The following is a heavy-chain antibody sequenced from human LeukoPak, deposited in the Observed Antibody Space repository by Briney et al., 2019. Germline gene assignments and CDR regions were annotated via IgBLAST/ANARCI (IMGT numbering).Heavy chain of an antibody. Sequence: GASVKVSCKASGYTFTGYYMHWVRQAPGQGLEWMGWINPNSGGTNYAQKFQGRVTMTRDTSISTAYMELSRLRSDDTAVYYCARLTYDCWSGYYGSFDYWGQGTLVTVSS. CDR3: ARLTYDCWSGYYGSFDY. CDR1: GYTFTGYY. CDR2: INPNSGGT. D-gene: IGHD3-3*01. J-gene: IGHJ4*02. V-gene: IGHV1-2*02.